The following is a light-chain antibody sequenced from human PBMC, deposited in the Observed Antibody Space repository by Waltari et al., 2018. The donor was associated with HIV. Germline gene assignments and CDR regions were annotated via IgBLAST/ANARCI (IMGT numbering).Light chain of an antibody. J-gene: IGLJ2*01. Sequence: SYELTQPPSVSVSPGQTASITCSGDKLGDTYASWYQQKPGQSPVLVIYLNSKRPSGIPERFSGSNSGDTATLTISGTQAVDEADYYCQAWDSSSAVVFGGGTKLTVL. CDR1: KLGDTY. CDR3: QAWDSSSAVV. V-gene: IGLV3-1*01. CDR2: LNS.